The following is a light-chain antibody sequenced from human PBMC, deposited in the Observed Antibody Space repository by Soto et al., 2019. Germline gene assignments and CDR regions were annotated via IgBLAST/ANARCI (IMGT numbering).Light chain of an antibody. CDR2: AAS. J-gene: IGKJ3*01. CDR1: QTIARY. Sequence: DIQMTQSPSPLSASVGDRITITCRASQTIARYLNWFQQKSGQPPKLLVYAASNLRGGVPSRFSASGSGSDFTLTISSLQPEDLATYYFQQSYNAPFNFGPGTKVDIK. V-gene: IGKV1-39*01. CDR3: QQSYNAPFN.